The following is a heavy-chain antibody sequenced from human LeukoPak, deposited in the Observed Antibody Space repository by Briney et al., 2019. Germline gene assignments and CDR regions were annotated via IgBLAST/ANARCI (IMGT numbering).Heavy chain of an antibody. J-gene: IGHJ4*02. CDR3: AKDRRGDYAAYFDY. CDR1: GFTFSSYG. D-gene: IGHD4-17*01. V-gene: IGHV3-30*18. CDR2: ISYDGSNK. Sequence: GGSLRPSCAASGFTFSSYGMHWVRQAPGKGLEWVAVISYDGSNKYYADSVKGRFTISRDNSKNTLYLQMNSLRAEDTAVYYCAKDRRGDYAAYFDYWGQGTLVTVSS.